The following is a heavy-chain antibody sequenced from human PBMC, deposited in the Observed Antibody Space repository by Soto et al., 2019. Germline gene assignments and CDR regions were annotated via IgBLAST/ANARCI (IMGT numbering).Heavy chain of an antibody. CDR1: GFSLSNAGLG. Sequence: QVTVKESGPVLVKPTETLTLTCTVSGFSLSNAGLGVSWIRQPPGKALEWLAHIFSNDEKSYSTSLKSRRTISKDTSKSQVVLTMTNMDPADTATYYCASTYSTSWYWFDPWGQGTLVTVSS. CDR3: ASTYSTSWYWFDP. J-gene: IGHJ5*02. V-gene: IGHV2-26*04. D-gene: IGHD6-13*01. CDR2: IFSNDEK.